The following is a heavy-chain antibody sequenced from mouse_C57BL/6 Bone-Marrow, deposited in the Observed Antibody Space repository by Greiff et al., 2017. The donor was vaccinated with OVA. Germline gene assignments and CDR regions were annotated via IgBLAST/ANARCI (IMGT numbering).Heavy chain of an antibody. CDR3: ARWRGGFAY. V-gene: IGHV5-15*01. CDR1: GFTFSDYG. CDR2: ISNLAYSI. J-gene: IGHJ3*01. Sequence: EVKLMESGGGLVQPGGSLKLSCAASGFTFSDYGMAWVRQAPRKGPEWVAFISNLAYSIYYADTVTGRFTISRENAKNTLYLEMSSLRSEDTAMYYCARWRGGFAYWGQGTLVTVSA.